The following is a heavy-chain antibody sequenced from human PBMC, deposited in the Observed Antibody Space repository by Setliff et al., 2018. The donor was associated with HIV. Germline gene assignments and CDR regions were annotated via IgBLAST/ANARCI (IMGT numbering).Heavy chain of an antibody. CDR1: GFTFSSYA. CDR2: VSYGGTNT. D-gene: IGHD3-10*01. CDR3: AKAGSNYFDY. J-gene: IGHJ4*02. Sequence: GGSLRLSCAASGFTFSSYAMHWVRQAPGKGLEWVAVVSYGGTNTYYADSVKGRFITSRDDSESTLFLQMHSLKTEDTALYYCAKAGSNYFDYWGQGTLVTVSS. V-gene: IGHV3-30*04.